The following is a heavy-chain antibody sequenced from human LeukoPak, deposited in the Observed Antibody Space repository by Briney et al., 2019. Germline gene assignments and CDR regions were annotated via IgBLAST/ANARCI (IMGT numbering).Heavy chain of an antibody. J-gene: IGHJ6*03. V-gene: IGHV4-38-2*02. Sequence: KPSETLSLTCTVSGYSITNGYYWGWIRQSPGKGLEWIASIFHSGSTVYNPSLESRVTISVDTSKNQFSLNLSSVSAADTAVYYCARIIGLQPTYYYYMDVWGKGTTVTISS. D-gene: IGHD3-16*01. CDR1: GYSITNGYY. CDR2: IFHSGST. CDR3: ARIIGLQPTYYYYMDV.